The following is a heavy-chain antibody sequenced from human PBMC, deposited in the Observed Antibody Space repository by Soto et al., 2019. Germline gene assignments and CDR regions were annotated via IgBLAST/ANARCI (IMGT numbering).Heavy chain of an antibody. V-gene: IGHV4-59*01. CDR2: IYYSGST. J-gene: IGHJ3*02. CDR1: GGSFNDYY. Sequence: PSETLSLTCAVYGGSFNDYYWSWIRQPPGKGLEWIGYIYYSGSTNYNPSLKSRVTISVDTSKNQFSLKLSSVTAADTAVYYCARGHSSGWIDAFDIWGQGTMVTVSS. CDR3: ARGHSSGWIDAFDI. D-gene: IGHD6-19*01.